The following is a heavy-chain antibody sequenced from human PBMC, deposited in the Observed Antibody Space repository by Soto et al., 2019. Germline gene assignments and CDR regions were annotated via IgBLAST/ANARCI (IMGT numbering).Heavy chain of an antibody. D-gene: IGHD6-19*01. CDR2: ISYDGSNK. CDR1: GFTFSSYA. V-gene: IGHV3-30-3*01. J-gene: IGHJ6*02. Sequence: GGSLRLSCAASGFTFSSYALHWVRQAPGKGLEWVAIISYDGSNKYYGDSVKGRFTISRDNSKNTLYLQMNSLRPDDTAVYYCATPYSSGWFSYYYDMDVWGQGTTVTVSS. CDR3: ATPYSSGWFSYYYDMDV.